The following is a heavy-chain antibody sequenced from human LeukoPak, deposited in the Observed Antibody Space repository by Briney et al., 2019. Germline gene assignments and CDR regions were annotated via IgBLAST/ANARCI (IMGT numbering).Heavy chain of an antibody. D-gene: IGHD3-22*01. CDR3: ARDPAYYYDSSTPPPGDY. V-gene: IGHV3-7*01. CDR2: IKQDGSEK. J-gene: IGHJ4*02. CDR1: GFTFSSYW. Sequence: GGSLRLSCAASGFTFSSYWMSWVRQAPVKGLEWVANIKQDGSEKYYVDSVKGRFTISRDNAKSSLYLQMNSLRAEDTAVYYCARDPAYYYDSSTPPPGDYWGQGTLVTVSS.